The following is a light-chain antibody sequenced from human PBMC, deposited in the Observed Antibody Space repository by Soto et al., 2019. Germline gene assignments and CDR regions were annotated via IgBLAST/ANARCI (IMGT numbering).Light chain of an antibody. CDR2: KAS. CDR1: QTIYNW. Sequence: DIQMTQSPSTLSASVGDRVTITCRASQTIYNWLAWYQQRPGKAPNLLIYKASSLEGGVSSRFSGSGFGPEFTLTISSLQPDDFATYYCQHYNSYPYTFRQGTKLEIK. CDR3: QHYNSYPYT. J-gene: IGKJ2*01. V-gene: IGKV1-5*03.